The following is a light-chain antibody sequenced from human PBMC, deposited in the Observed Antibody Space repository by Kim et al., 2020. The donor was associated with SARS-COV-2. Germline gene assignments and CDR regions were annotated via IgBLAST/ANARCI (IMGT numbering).Light chain of an antibody. J-gene: IGLJ3*02. V-gene: IGLV3-25*03. CDR1: ALPNQY. CDR3: QSSDSSDTFWV. Sequence: SYELTQPPSVSVSPGQTARISCSGDALPNQYAYWFQQKPGQAPVLVIYEDTERPSGIPERFSGSTSGTTVTLTISGVQAEDEADYYCQSSDSSDTFWVFGGGTADRP. CDR2: EDT.